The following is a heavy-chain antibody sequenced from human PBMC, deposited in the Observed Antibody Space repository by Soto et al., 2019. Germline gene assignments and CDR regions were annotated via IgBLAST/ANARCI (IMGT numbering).Heavy chain of an antibody. CDR3: ANLPLYGSGFDC. J-gene: IGHJ4*02. D-gene: IGHD3-10*01. CDR2: ISWNGAAT. V-gene: IGHV3-9*01. Sequence: DAHLVESGGGLVQPGRSLRLSCVASGFTFDDYAIHWVRQAPGKGLEWVSGISWNGAATGYADSVKGRFTISRDNAKNSLYLQMSSLRTEDTALYYCANLPLYGSGFDCWGQGTLVTVSS. CDR1: GFTFDDYA.